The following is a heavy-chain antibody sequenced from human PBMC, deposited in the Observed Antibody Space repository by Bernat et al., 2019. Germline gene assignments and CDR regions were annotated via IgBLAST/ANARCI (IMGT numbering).Heavy chain of an antibody. V-gene: IGHV3-48*03. J-gene: IGHJ4*02. D-gene: IGHD3-10*01. Sequence: EVQLVESGGGLVQPGGSLRLSCAASGFTFSSYEMNWVRQAPGKGLEWVSYISSSGSTIYYADSVKGRFTISRDNAKNSLYLQMNSLRAEDTAVYYCARDSHGRSGRGGGFDYWGQGTLVTVSS. CDR2: ISSSGSTI. CDR3: ARDSHGRSGRGGGFDY. CDR1: GFTFSSYE.